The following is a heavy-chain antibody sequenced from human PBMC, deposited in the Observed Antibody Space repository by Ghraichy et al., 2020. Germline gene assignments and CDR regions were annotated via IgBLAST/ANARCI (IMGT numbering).Heavy chain of an antibody. CDR3: AKAYYYDSSGYSNDAFDI. D-gene: IGHD3-22*01. Sequence: GGSLRLSCAASGFTFDDYTMHWVRQAPGKGLEWVSLISWDGGSTYYADSVKGRFTISRDNSKNSLYLQMNSLRTEDTALYYCAKAYYYDSSGYSNDAFDIWGQGTMVTVSS. J-gene: IGHJ3*02. V-gene: IGHV3-43*01. CDR2: ISWDGGST. CDR1: GFTFDDYT.